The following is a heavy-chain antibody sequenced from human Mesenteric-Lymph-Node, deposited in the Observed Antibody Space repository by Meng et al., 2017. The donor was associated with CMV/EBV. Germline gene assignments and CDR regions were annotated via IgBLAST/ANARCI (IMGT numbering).Heavy chain of an antibody. V-gene: IGHV4-34*01. Sequence: GSLRLSCAVYGGSFSGYYWSWIRQLPGKGLEWIGEINHSGSTNYNPSLKSRVTISVDTSKNQFSLKLSSVTAADTAVYYCASFKWLVGLGYYYYGMDVWGQGTTVTVSS. J-gene: IGHJ6*02. D-gene: IGHD6-19*01. CDR2: INHSGST. CDR1: GGSFSGYY. CDR3: ASFKWLVGLGYYYYGMDV.